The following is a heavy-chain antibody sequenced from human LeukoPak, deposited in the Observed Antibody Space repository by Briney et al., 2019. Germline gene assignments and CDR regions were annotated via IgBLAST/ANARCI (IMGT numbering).Heavy chain of an antibody. Sequence: GGSLRLSCAASGFTFSTYWMHWVRQAPGKGLVWASRIKSDGSTNYADSVKGRFTISRDNAKNTVSLQMNSLRAEDTGVYYCARAPSEIGGYYPEYFRHWGQGTLVTVSS. CDR1: GFTFSTYW. CDR2: IKSDGST. CDR3: ARAPSEIGGYYPEYFRH. J-gene: IGHJ1*01. V-gene: IGHV3-74*01. D-gene: IGHD3-22*01.